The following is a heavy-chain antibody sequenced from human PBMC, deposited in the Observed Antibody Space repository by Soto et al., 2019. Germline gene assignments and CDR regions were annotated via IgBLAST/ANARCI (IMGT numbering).Heavy chain of an antibody. J-gene: IGHJ5*02. Sequence: ASVKVSCKASGGTLSSYAISWVRQAPGQGLEWMGGIIPVFGTSNSAQKFQGRVTITADESTSAAYMELSSLRYEDTAVYYCAISFPGNSGYYLLPSWGKGTLVTLS. D-gene: IGHD5-12*01. CDR2: IIPVFGTS. V-gene: IGHV1-69*13. CDR3: AISFPGNSGYYLLPS. CDR1: GGTLSSYA.